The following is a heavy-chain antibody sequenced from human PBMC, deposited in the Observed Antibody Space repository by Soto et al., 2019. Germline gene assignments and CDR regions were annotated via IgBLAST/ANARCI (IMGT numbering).Heavy chain of an antibody. CDR1: GGSISSGGYY. CDR2: IYYSGST. J-gene: IGHJ3*02. CDR3: ARSRPVWFGELLVGAFDI. V-gene: IGHV4-31*03. D-gene: IGHD3-10*01. Sequence: QVQLQESGPGLVKPSQTLSLTCTVSGGSISSGGYYWSWIRQHPGKGLEWIGYIYYSGSTYYNPSLQSRVTISVDTSKNQFSLKLSSVTAADTAVYYCARSRPVWFGELLVGAFDIWGQGTMVTVSS.